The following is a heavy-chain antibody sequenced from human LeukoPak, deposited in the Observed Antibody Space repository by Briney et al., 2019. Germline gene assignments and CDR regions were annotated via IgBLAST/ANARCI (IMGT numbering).Heavy chain of an antibody. J-gene: IGHJ4*02. D-gene: IGHD1-26*01. CDR2: IYTSGST. Sequence: SETLSLTCTVSGGSISSYYWNWIRQPAGKGLEWIGHIYTSGSTNYNSSLKSRVTMSVDTSKNQFSVKLNSVIAADTAMYYCASMYSGTYLNDYWGQGILVTVSS. V-gene: IGHV4-4*07. CDR3: ASMYSGTYLNDY. CDR1: GGSISSYY.